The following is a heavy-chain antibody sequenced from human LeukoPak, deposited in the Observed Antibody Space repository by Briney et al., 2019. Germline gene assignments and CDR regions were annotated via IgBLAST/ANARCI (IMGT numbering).Heavy chain of an antibody. Sequence: GRSLRLSCAASGFTFSSYGMHWVRQAPGKGLEWVAVISYDGSNKYYADSVKGRFTISRDNSKNTLYLQMNSLRAEDTAVYYCAKEWAMSYYYGMDVWGQGTTVTVSS. J-gene: IGHJ6*02. CDR1: GFTFSSYG. CDR3: AKEWAMSYYYGMDV. CDR2: ISYDGSNK. V-gene: IGHV3-30*18.